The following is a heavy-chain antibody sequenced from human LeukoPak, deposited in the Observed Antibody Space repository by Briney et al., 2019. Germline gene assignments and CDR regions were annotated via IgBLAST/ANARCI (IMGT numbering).Heavy chain of an antibody. CDR3: ARDRGIAVAGASYFDY. V-gene: IGHV3-30-3*01. CDR2: ISYDGSNK. CDR1: GFTFSSYA. Sequence: GGSLRLSCVASGFTFSSYAMHWVRQAPGKGLEWVAVISYDGSNKYYADSVKGRFTISRDNSKNTLYLQMNSLRAEDTAVYYCARDRGIAVAGASYFDYWGQGTLVTVSS. D-gene: IGHD6-19*01. J-gene: IGHJ4*02.